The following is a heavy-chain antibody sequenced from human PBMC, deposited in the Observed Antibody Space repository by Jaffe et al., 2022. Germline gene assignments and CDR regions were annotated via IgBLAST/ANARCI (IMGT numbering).Heavy chain of an antibody. D-gene: IGHD2-15*01. Sequence: EVQLLESGGGLVQPGGSLRLSCTASGFTFNNYAMTWVRQAPGKGLEWVSAISSTGGSTSYAESVKGRFTISRDSSKNMVNLQMNGLRAEDTALYYCAKFSGHCSGGNCVMYYYMDVWGKGTTVTVSS. CDR3: AKFSGHCSGGNCVMYYYMDV. CDR2: ISSTGGST. CDR1: GFTFNNYA. J-gene: IGHJ6*03. V-gene: IGHV3-23*01.